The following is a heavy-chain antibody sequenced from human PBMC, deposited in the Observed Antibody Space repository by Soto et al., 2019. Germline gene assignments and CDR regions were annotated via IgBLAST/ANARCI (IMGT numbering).Heavy chain of an antibody. CDR1: GFTFDHYA. V-gene: IGHV3-9*01. CDR3: AKDVYGDYGSTSFDY. CDR2: ISWNSGSI. Sequence: EVQLVESGGGLVQPGRSLRLSCAASGFTFDHYAMHWVRQAPGKGLEWVSGISWNSGSIGYADSVKGRFTISRDNAKNSLYLQMNSLRAEDTALYYCAKDVYGDYGSTSFDYWGQGTLVTVSS. J-gene: IGHJ4*02. D-gene: IGHD4-17*01.